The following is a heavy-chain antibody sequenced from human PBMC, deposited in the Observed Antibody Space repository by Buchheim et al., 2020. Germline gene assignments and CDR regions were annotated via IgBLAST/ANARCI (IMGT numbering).Heavy chain of an antibody. J-gene: IGHJ4*02. D-gene: IGHD3-16*02. V-gene: IGHV4-31*03. Sequence: QVQLQESGPGLVKPSQTLSLTCTVSGGSISSGGYYWSWIRQHPGKGLEWIGFIYYSGGTYYNPSLKSRVVISVDTSKNQFSLKLGSVTAADTAVYYCAGSGMGFNDNVWGNYREPFDYWGQGTL. CDR1: GGSISSGGYY. CDR3: AGSGMGFNDNVWGNYREPFDY. CDR2: IYYSGGT.